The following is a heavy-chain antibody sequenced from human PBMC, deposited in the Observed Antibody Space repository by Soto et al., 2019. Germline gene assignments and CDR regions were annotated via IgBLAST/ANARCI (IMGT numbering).Heavy chain of an antibody. CDR2: ISYDGSNK. D-gene: IGHD6-13*01. V-gene: IGHV3-30*18. CDR1: GFTFSSYG. CDR3: VKDRGQQLVHSPPHY. Sequence: QVQLVESGGGVVQPGRSLRLSCAASGFTFSSYGMHWVRQAPGKGLEWVAVISYDGSNKYYADSGKGRFTISRDNSKNTLYLQMNSLRAEDTAVYYCVKDRGQQLVHSPPHYWGQGTLVTVSS. J-gene: IGHJ4*02.